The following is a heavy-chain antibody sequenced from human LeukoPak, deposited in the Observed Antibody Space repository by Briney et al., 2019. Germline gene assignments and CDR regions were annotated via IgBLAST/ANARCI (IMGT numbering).Heavy chain of an antibody. Sequence: GGSLRLSCAASGFTFSSYAMHWVRQAPGKGLEWVAVISYDGSNKYYADSVKGRFTISRDNSKNTLYLQMNSLRAEDTAVYYCARVPLGSYGYFDYWGQGTLVTVSS. J-gene: IGHJ4*02. CDR2: ISYDGSNK. D-gene: IGHD1-26*01. V-gene: IGHV3-30-3*01. CDR3: ARVPLGSYGYFDY. CDR1: GFTFSSYA.